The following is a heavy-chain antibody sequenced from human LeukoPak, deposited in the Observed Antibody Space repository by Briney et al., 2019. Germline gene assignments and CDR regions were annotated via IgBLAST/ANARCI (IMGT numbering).Heavy chain of an antibody. J-gene: IGHJ5*02. V-gene: IGHV4-59*12. CDR3: AKSLYGSGSYYNWFDP. CDR2: ISYSGST. CDR1: GGSISTYY. Sequence: KPSETLSLTCTVSGGSISTYYWTWIRQPPGKGLEWIGYISYSGSTNYNPSLKSRVTISVDTSKNQFSLKLSSVTAADTAVYYCAKSLYGSGSYYNWFDPWGQGTLVTVSS. D-gene: IGHD3-10*01.